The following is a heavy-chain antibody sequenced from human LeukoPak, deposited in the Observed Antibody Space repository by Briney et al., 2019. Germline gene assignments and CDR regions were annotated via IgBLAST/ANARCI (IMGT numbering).Heavy chain of an antibody. J-gene: IGHJ4*02. CDR2: INSDGSDT. CDR3: ARDPPGYYDILTGYPNQDFDY. D-gene: IGHD3-9*01. Sequence: GGSLRLSCAASGFTFSTYWMHWVRQGPGKGLVWVSRINSDGSDTIYADSVKGRFTISRDNAKNTLYLQMNSLRAEDTAVYYCARDPPGYYDILTGYPNQDFDYWGQGTLVTVSS. V-gene: IGHV3-74*01. CDR1: GFTFSTYW.